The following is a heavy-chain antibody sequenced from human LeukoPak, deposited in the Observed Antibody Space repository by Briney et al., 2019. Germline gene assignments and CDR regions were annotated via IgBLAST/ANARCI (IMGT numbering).Heavy chain of an antibody. CDR2: IKQEGSER. Sequence: PGGSLRLSCAASGFTFSNFWMSWVRQAPGKGLEWVANIKQEGSERYYVDSVKGRFTISRDNAKNSLYLQMNSLRAEETAVYYCVRDRRYTYGTYLDYWGQGTLVTVSS. V-gene: IGHV3-7*03. D-gene: IGHD5-18*01. CDR1: GFTFSNFW. CDR3: VRDRRYTYGTYLDY. J-gene: IGHJ4*02.